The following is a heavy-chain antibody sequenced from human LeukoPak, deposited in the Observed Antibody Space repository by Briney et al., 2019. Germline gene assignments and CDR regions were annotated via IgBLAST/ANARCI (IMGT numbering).Heavy chain of an antibody. J-gene: IGHJ4*02. CDR1: GFTFSSYN. Sequence: GGSLRLSCAASGFTFSSYNMNWVRQAPGKGLEWVSYISGRSDTIYYADSVKGRFIISRNNARNSLSLQMDSLRVEDTAVYYCVRFHGGNSCFDYWGQGILVTVST. V-gene: IGHV3-48*01. CDR2: ISGRSDTI. D-gene: IGHD4-23*01. CDR3: VRFHGGNSCFDY.